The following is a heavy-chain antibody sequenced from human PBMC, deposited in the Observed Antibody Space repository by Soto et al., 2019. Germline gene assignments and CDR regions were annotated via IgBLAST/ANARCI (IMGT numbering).Heavy chain of an antibody. V-gene: IGHV3-23*01. J-gene: IGHJ4*02. D-gene: IGHD1-1*01. CDR2: ISGSGGST. CDR3: AGGGVELEPRLGRFDY. Sequence: GGSLRLSCAASGFTFSSYAMSWVRQAPGKGLEWVSAISGSGGSTYYADAVKGRVTISKDNSKNTLYLQMNSLRAEDTAVYYGAGGGVELEPRLGRFDYWGQGTLVTVSS. CDR1: GFTFSSYA.